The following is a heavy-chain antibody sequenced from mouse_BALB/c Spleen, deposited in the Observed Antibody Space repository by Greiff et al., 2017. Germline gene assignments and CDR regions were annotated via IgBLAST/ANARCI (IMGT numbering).Heavy chain of an antibody. CDR3: ARQDDGYYDAMDY. CDR1: GFTFSSYY. D-gene: IGHD2-3*01. J-gene: IGHJ4*01. Sequence: EVKLVESGGGLVKLGGSLKLSCAASGFTFSSYYMSWVRQTPEKRLELVAAINSNGGSTYYPDTLKGRFTISRDNAKNTLYLQMSSLKSEDTALYYCARQDDGYYDAMDYWGQGTSVTVSS. CDR2: INSNGGST. V-gene: IGHV5-6-2*01.